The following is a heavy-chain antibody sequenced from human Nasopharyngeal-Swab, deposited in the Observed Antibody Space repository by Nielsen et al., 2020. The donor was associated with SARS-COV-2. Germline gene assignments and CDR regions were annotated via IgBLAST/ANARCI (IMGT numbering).Heavy chain of an antibody. D-gene: IGHD2-15*01. CDR2: INAGNGNT. CDR3: AREAVVVVGYWFDP. Sequence: ASVKVSCKASGYTFTSYAMHWVRQAPGQRLEWMGWINAGNGNTKYSQKFPGRVTITRDTSASTAYMELSSLRSEDTAVYYCAREAVVVVGYWFDPWGQGTLVTVSS. J-gene: IGHJ5*02. CDR1: GYTFTSYA. V-gene: IGHV1-3*01.